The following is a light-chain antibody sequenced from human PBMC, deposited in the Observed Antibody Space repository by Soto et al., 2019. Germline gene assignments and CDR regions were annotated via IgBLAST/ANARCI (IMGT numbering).Light chain of an antibody. Sequence: DVVVTQSPLSLPVTPGESASMSCRSSQSLLQSSGNNYLDWYVQKPGQSPQLLIYWGSNRASGVPDRFSGSGSGTDFTLKISRVEAEDVGIYYCMQGQQIPRTFGQGTRLEIK. V-gene: IGKV2-28*01. CDR2: WGS. CDR3: MQGQQIPRT. CDR1: QSLLQSSGNNY. J-gene: IGKJ5*01.